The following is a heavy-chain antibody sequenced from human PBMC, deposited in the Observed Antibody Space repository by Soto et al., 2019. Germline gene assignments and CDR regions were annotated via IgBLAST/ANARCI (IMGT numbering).Heavy chain of an antibody. J-gene: IGHJ3*02. D-gene: IGHD3-10*01. Sequence: LTCTVRGGSISSGGYYMGWIRNPPGKGLEWIGYIYYSGSTYYNPSLKSRVTISVDTSKNQFSLKLSSVTAADTAVYYCATEKWGMVRGASAFDIWGQGTMVTVS. CDR2: IYYSGST. V-gene: IGHV4-30-4*01. CDR1: GGSISSGGYY. CDR3: ATEKWGMVRGASAFDI.